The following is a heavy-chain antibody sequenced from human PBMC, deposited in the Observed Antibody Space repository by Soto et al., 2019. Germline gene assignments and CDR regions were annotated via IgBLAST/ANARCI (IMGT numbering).Heavy chain of an antibody. Sequence: ASVKVSCKASGGTFSSYAISWVRQAPGQGLEWMGGIIPIFGTANYAQKFQGRVTITADESTSTAYMELSSLRSEDTAVYYCARASPQDPTAMVVNFDYWGQGTLVTVSS. CDR2: IIPIFGTA. D-gene: IGHD5-18*01. CDR3: ARASPQDPTAMVVNFDY. CDR1: GGTFSSYA. J-gene: IGHJ4*02. V-gene: IGHV1-69*13.